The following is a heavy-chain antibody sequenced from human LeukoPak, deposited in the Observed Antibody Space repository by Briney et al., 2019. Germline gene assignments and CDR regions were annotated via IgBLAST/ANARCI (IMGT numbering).Heavy chain of an antibody. CDR1: GFTFSTYW. J-gene: IGHJ1*01. CDR3: ARAPSEIGGYYPEYFRY. CDR2: IKSDGST. D-gene: IGHD3-22*01. Sequence: GGSLRLSCAASGFTFSTYWMHWVRQAPGKGLVWVSRIKSDGSTNYEDSVMGRFTITTDNDKNTVSQQMNSLITADTSVYYCARAPSEIGGYYPEYFRYWGQGTLVTVSS. V-gene: IGHV3-74*01.